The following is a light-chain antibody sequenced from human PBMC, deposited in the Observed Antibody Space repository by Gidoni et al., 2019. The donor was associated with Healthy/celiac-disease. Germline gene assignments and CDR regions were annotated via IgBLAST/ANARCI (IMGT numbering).Light chain of an antibody. J-gene: IGLJ2*01. CDR1: NIGSKS. V-gene: IGLV3-21*04. CDR3: QVWDSSSDHPHVV. CDR2: YDS. Sequence: SYVLTQPPSVSVAPGKTARITCGGNNIGSKSVHWYKQKPGQAPVLVIYYDSDRPSGLPERFSGSNSGNTATLTISRVEAGDEADYYCQVWDSSSDHPHVVFGGGTKLTVL.